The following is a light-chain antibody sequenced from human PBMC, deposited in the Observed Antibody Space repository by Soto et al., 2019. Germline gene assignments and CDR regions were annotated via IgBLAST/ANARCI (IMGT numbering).Light chain of an antibody. CDR2: EVS. V-gene: IGLV2-14*01. CDR3: SSYTTSNTLWV. J-gene: IGLJ3*02. Sequence: SALTQPASVSGSPGQSITISCTGSSSDLGAYDFVSWYQLHPGKAPKLVIHEVSNRPSGVSNRFSGSKSGNTASLTISGLQAEDEADYYCSSYTTSNTLWVFGGGTKLTVL. CDR1: SSDLGAYDF.